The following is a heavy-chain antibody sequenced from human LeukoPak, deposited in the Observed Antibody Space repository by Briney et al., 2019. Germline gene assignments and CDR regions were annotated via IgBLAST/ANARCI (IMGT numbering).Heavy chain of an antibody. V-gene: IGHV4-59*01. J-gene: IGHJ4*02. D-gene: IGHD3-22*01. CDR1: GGSISSYY. Sequence: PSETLSLTCTVSGGSISSYYWSWIRQPPGKGLEWIGDIYYSGSTNYNPSLKSRVTISVDTSKNQFSLKLSSVTAADTAVYYCARWRVDSSGYSHFDYWDQGTLVTVSS. CDR2: IYYSGST. CDR3: ARWRVDSSGYSHFDY.